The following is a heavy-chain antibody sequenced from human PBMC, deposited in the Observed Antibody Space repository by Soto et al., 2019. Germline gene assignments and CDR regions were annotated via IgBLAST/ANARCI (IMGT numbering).Heavy chain of an antibody. J-gene: IGHJ4*02. D-gene: IGHD2-2*01. Sequence: SETLSLTCAVYGGSFNGYYCSWIRQPPGKGLEWIGEINHSGSTNYNPSLKSRVTISVDTSKNQFSLKLSSVTAADTAVYYCARGSSRSLWQDGGDYWGQGTLVTVSS. CDR2: INHSGST. V-gene: IGHV4-34*01. CDR3: ARGSSRSLWQDGGDY. CDR1: GGSFNGYY.